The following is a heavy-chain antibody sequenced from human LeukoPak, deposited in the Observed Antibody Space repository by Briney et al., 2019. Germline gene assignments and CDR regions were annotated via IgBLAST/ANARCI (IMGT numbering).Heavy chain of an antibody. Sequence: SETLSLTCTVSGGPLSAYYWTWIRQPPGKGLEWIGYIYDSGSTNYNPSLKSRVTISIDTSKNQFSLKLTSVTAADTAVYYCATGETGSTLGGYWGQGTLVTVSS. V-gene: IGHV4-59*01. J-gene: IGHJ4*02. CDR1: GGPLSAYY. D-gene: IGHD3-9*01. CDR2: IYDSGST. CDR3: ATGETGSTLGGY.